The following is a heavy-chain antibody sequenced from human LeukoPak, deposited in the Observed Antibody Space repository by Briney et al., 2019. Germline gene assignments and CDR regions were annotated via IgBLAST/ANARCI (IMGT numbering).Heavy chain of an antibody. CDR3: AKGPSGIVVVPGDY. J-gene: IGHJ4*02. CDR1: GFTFTDYA. D-gene: IGHD2-2*01. CDR2: ISGSGDST. Sequence: GGSLRLSCAASGFTFTDYAMTWVRQAPGKGLEWVSGISGSGDSTYHADSVRGRFAISRDNSKNTLYLQMNSLRAEDTAVYYCAKGPSGIVVVPGDYWGQGTLVTVSS. V-gene: IGHV3-23*01.